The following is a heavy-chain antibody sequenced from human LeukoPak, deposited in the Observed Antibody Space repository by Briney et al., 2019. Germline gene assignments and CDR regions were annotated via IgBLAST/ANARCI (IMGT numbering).Heavy chain of an antibody. V-gene: IGHV3-7*03. CDR3: ARDQYDTWSRRGNFDS. CDR1: GFTFGKYW. D-gene: IGHD3-3*01. CDR2: IKLDGSEK. Sequence: GGALRLSCVASGFTFGKYWMSWVRQAPGKGLEWVANIKLDGSEKNYVDSVKGRFTISRDNTKNSLYLQMNSLRVEDTAVFYCARDQYDTWSRRGNFDSWGQGTLVIVSS. J-gene: IGHJ4*02.